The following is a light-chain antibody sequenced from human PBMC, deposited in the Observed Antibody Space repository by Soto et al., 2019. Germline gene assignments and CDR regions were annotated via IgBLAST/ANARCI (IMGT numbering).Light chain of an antibody. J-gene: IGKJ4*02. Sequence: IHSTQSPSSLSASVGDRVTITCRASQGISNYLARYHQKPGKAPNLLLYAASTLQGGVPSRFSGSGSGTDFTLTMGRLQPEDFGTCCCRQVNTYPLTFGGGTNVDIK. CDR2: AAS. CDR1: QGISNY. V-gene: IGKV1-9*01. CDR3: RQVNTYPLT.